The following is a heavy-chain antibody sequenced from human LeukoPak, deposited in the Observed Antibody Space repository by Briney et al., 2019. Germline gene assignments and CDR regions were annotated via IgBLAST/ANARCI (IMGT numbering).Heavy chain of an antibody. CDR1: GFTFSSYA. Sequence: GGSLRLSCAASGFTFSSYAMHWVRQAPGKGLEWVAVISYDGSNKYYADSVKGRFTISRDTSKNTLYLQMNSLRAEDTAVYYCAIGPESYSEYWGQRTLVTVSS. CDR3: AIGPESYSEY. J-gene: IGHJ4*02. CDR2: ISYDGSNK. V-gene: IGHV3-30-3*01.